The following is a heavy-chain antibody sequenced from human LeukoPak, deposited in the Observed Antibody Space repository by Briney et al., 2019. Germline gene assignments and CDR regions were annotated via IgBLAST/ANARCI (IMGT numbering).Heavy chain of an antibody. V-gene: IGHV1-24*01. CDR3: ARAGRAGYKFAHYFDS. CDR2: FDPEDGET. Sequence: ASVKVSCKVSGYTLTELSMHWVRQAPGKGLEWMGGFDPEDGETIYAQKFQGRVTMTEDTSTDTAYMELSSLRSEDTAVYYRARAGRAGYKFAHYFDSWGQGTLVTVSS. CDR1: GYTLTELS. J-gene: IGHJ4*02. D-gene: IGHD5-24*01.